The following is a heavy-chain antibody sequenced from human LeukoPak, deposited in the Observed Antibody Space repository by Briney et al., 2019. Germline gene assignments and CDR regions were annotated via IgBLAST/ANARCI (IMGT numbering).Heavy chain of an antibody. CDR2: ISAYNGNT. D-gene: IGHD2-21*02. V-gene: IGHV1-18*01. CDR3: ARVTLAYCGGDCYFYDY. Sequence: ASVKVSCKASGYTFTSYGISWVRQAPGQGLEWMGWISAYNGNTNYAQKLQGRVTMTTDTSTSTAYMELRSLRSDDTAVYYCARVTLAYCGGDCYFYDYWGQGILATVSS. CDR1: GYTFTSYG. J-gene: IGHJ4*02.